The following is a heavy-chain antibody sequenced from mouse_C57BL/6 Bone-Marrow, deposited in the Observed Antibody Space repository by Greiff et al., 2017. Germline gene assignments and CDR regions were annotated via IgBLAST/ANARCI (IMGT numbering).Heavy chain of an antibody. CDR3: TRAERDYDDAMDY. CDR1: GFTFSSYA. Sequence: EVQGVESGEGLVKPGGSLKLSCAASGFTFSSYAMSWVRQTPEKRLEWVAYISSGCDSIYYADTVKGRFTISRDHARNTLYLQMSSLKSEYTAMYYCTRAERDYDDAMDYWGQGTSVTVSS. V-gene: IGHV5-9-1*02. J-gene: IGHJ4*01. D-gene: IGHD2-4*01. CDR2: ISSGCDSI.